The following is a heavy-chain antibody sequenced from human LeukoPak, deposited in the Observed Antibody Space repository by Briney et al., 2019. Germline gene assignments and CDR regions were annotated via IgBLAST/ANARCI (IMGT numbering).Heavy chain of an antibody. D-gene: IGHD6-19*01. V-gene: IGHV4-39*01. CDR2: IYYSGST. Sequence: PSETLSLTCTVSGGSISSSSYYWGWIRQPPGKGLEWIGSIYYSGSTYYNPSLKSRVTISVDTSKNQFSLKLSSVTAADTAVYYCASPGAVAGGGFDYWGQGTLVTVSS. J-gene: IGHJ4*02. CDR3: ASPGAVAGGGFDY. CDR1: GGSISSSSYY.